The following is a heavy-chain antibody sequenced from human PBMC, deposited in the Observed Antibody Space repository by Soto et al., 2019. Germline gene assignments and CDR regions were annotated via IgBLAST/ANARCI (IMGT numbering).Heavy chain of an antibody. Sequence: PSETLSLTCTVSGGSIRSGSYYWGWIRQPPGKGLEWIGEINHSGSTNYNPSLKSRVTISVDTSKNQFSLKLSSVTAADTAVYYCARVSGGPTDYWGQGTLVTVSS. CDR1: GGSIRSGSYY. V-gene: IGHV4-39*07. J-gene: IGHJ4*02. CDR2: INHSGST. CDR3: ARVSGGPTDY. D-gene: IGHD3-10*01.